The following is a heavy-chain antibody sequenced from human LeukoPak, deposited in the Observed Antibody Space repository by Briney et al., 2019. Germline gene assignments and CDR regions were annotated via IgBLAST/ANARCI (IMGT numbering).Heavy chain of an antibody. V-gene: IGHV3-21*01. D-gene: IGHD6-19*01. CDR1: GFTSSRYS. Sequence: GGALRLSCAASGFTSSRYSMNWVRQAPGKGLEWVSSITSSSDYTYYADPMKSRFTISRGNAKNSLYLQMNSLRAEDTAVYYCARLVGSGWNYFDYWGQGTLVTVS. J-gene: IGHJ4*02. CDR2: ITSSSDYT. CDR3: ARLVGSGWNYFDY.